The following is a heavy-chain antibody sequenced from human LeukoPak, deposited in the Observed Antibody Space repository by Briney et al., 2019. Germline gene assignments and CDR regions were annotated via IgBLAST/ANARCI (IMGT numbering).Heavy chain of an antibody. CDR1: GGSISNYY. D-gene: IGHD3-9*01. CDR3: ARDRRRVLRYFDWPGGMDV. CDR2: IYYSGST. Sequence: PSETLCLTCTVSGGSISNYYWSRIRQPPGKGLEWIEYIYYSGSTNYNPSLKSRVTISADTSKKQCSLKLSSVTAADTAVYYCARDRRRVLRYFDWPGGMDVWGKGTTVTVSS. V-gene: IGHV4-59*01. J-gene: IGHJ6*04.